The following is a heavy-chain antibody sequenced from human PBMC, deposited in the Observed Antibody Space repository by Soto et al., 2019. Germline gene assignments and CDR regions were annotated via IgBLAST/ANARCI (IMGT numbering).Heavy chain of an antibody. J-gene: IGHJ5*02. CDR3: ARGQAIWLRMSWFDP. CDR2: INPSGGST. V-gene: IGHV1-46*01. CDR1: GYTFTSYY. D-gene: IGHD5-18*01. Sequence: GASVKVSCKASGYTFTSYYMHWVRQAPGQGLEWMGIINPSGGSTSYAQKFQGRVTMTRDTSTSTVYMELSSLRSEDTAVYYCARGQAIWLRMSWFDPWGQGTLVTVSS.